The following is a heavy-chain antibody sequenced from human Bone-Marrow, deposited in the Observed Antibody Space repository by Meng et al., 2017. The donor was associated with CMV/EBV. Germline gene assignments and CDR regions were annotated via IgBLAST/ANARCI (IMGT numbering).Heavy chain of an antibody. V-gene: IGHV3-9*01. CDR2: ISWNSGSI. J-gene: IGHJ6*02. Sequence: GGSLRLSCAASGFTFDDYAMHWVRQAPGKGLEWVSGISWNSGSIGYADSVKGRFTISRDNAKNSLYLQMNSLRAEDTALYYCARSDGTGDAMDVWGQGTTVTVSS. CDR3: ARSDGTGDAMDV. D-gene: IGHD1-14*01. CDR1: GFTFDDYA.